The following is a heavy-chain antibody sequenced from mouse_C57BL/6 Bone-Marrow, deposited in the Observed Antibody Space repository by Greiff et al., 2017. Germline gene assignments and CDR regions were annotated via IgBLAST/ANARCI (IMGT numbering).Heavy chain of an antibody. V-gene: IGHV14-3*01. D-gene: IGHD6-1*01. CDR3: ARSPICAGYYWWFDV. CDR1: GFNFKNTY. J-gene: IGHJ1*03. CDR2: IDPADGNT. Sequence: VQLKQSVAELVRPGASVKMSCTASGFNFKNTYMHWVKQRPGQGLEWIGRIDPADGNTKYAAKFQGKATITADSSSNTAYLQRSSLTSEDTAISYGARSPICAGYYWWFDVWGTGTTVTVSA.